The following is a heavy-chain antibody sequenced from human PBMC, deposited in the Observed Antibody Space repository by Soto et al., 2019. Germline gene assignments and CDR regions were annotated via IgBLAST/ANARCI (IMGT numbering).Heavy chain of an antibody. Sequence: SETLSLTCTVSGGSISSGGYYWSWIRQHPGKGLEWIGYIYYGGSTYYNPSLKSRVTISVDTSKNQFSLKLSSVTAADTAVYYCARGWSSSPFDYWGQGPLVTVSS. CDR1: GGSISSGGYY. D-gene: IGHD6-6*01. J-gene: IGHJ4*02. CDR3: ARGWSSSPFDY. V-gene: IGHV4-31*03. CDR2: IYYGGST.